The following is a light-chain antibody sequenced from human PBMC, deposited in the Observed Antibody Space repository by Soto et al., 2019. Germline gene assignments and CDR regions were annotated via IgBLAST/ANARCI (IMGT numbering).Light chain of an antibody. Sequence: QSVLTQPSSMSGSPGQSITVSCTGTSSDIGAYEQVSWYQQLPGKAPKLMISEVSNRPSGVSNRFSGSKSGNTASLTISGLQADDEGDYYCYSYAGSFTWVFGGGTKVTVL. CDR1: SSDIGAYEQ. J-gene: IGLJ3*02. V-gene: IGLV2-14*01. CDR2: EVS. CDR3: YSYAGSFTWV.